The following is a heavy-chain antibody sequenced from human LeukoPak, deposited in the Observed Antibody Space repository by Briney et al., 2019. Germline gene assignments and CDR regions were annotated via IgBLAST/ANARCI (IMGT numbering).Heavy chain of an antibody. CDR3: ARATGYSYGLSPGAFDI. CDR1: GGSVSSGSYY. J-gene: IGHJ3*02. V-gene: IGHV4-61*01. CDR2: IYYSGST. D-gene: IGHD5-18*01. Sequence: SETLSLTCTVSGGSVSSGSYYWSWIRQPPGKGLEWIGYIYYSGSTNYNPSLKSRVTISVDTSKNQFSLKLSSVTAADTAVYYRARATGYSYGLSPGAFDIWGQGTMVTVSS.